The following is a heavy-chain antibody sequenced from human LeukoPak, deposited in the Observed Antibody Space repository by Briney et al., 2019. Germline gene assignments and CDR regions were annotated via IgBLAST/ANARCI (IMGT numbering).Heavy chain of an antibody. V-gene: IGHV4-39*07. J-gene: IGHJ4*02. CDR2: IYYSGST. CDR1: GGSISSSSYY. D-gene: IGHD1-26*01. CDR3: ARDLMSISGSPRANFDY. Sequence: SETLSLTCTVSGGSISSSSYYWGWIRQPPGKGLEWIGSIYYSGSTYYNPSLESRVTISVDTSKNQFSLKLSSVTAADTAVYYCARDLMSISGSPRANFDYWGQGTLVTVSS.